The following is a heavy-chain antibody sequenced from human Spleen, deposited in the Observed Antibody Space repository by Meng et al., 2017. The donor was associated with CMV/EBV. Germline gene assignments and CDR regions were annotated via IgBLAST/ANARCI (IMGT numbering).Heavy chain of an antibody. Sequence: GESLKISCAASGFTFSNAWMSWVRQAPGKGLEWVGRIKSKTDGGTTDYAAPVKGRFTISRDDSKNTLYLQMNSLKTEDTAVYYCTTDPWGGYYDFLSGYYPFFDYWGQGTLVTVSS. V-gene: IGHV3-15*01. D-gene: IGHD3-3*01. J-gene: IGHJ4*02. CDR3: TTDPWGGYYDFLSGYYPFFDY. CDR2: IKSKTDGGTT. CDR1: GFTFSNAW.